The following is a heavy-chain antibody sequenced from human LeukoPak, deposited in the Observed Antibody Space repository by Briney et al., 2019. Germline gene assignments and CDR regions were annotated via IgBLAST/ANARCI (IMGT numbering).Heavy chain of an antibody. J-gene: IGHJ4*02. Sequence: GGSLRLSCAASGFTFSSYAMSWVRQAPGKGLEWVSGISSSGGSTYYADSVKGRFTISRDNSKDTLYLQMNSLRAEDTAVYYCAKEYGSGSYYPYWGQGTLVTVSS. CDR2: ISSSGGST. V-gene: IGHV3-23*01. CDR3: AKEYGSGSYYPY. CDR1: GFTFSSYA. D-gene: IGHD3-10*01.